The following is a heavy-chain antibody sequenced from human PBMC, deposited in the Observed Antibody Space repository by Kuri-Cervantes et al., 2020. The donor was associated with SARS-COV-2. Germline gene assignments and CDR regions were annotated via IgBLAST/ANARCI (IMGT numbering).Heavy chain of an antibody. J-gene: IGHJ2*01. CDR1: GYSFTSYW. CDR3: ARRGINCEWYFDL. D-gene: IGHD1-20*01. V-gene: IGHV5-51*01. Sequence: KVSCKGSGYSFTSYWIGWVRQMPGRGLEWMGIIYPRDSDTRYSPSFQGQVTISADKSISTAYLQWSSLRASDTAMYYCARRGINCEWYFDLWGRGTLVTVSS. CDR2: IYPRDSDT.